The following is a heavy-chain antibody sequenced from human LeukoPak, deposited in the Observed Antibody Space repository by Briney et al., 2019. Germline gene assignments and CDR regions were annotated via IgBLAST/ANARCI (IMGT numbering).Heavy chain of an antibody. CDR2: ISGNGGDT. V-gene: IGHV3-23*01. Sequence: GGSLRLSCAASGFTFSNYWMSWVRQAPGKGLEWVASISGNGGDTYYADSAKGRFTISRDNSKSTLYLQMNSLRAEDTAVYYCARSNYGDYSSWFDPWGQGTLVTVSS. J-gene: IGHJ5*02. CDR3: ARSNYGDYSSWFDP. D-gene: IGHD4-17*01. CDR1: GFTFSNYW.